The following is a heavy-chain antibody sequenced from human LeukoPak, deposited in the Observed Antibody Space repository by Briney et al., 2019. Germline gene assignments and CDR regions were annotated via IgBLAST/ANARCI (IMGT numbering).Heavy chain of an antibody. CDR3: ARTLVVINDAFDI. D-gene: IGHD3-22*01. Sequence: ASVKVSCKASGGTFSNYAISWVRQAPGQGLEWMGGIIPIFGTANYAQKFRGRVTITADKSTRTAYMELSRLRSDDTAVYYCARTLVVINDAFDIWGQGTMVTVSS. CDR2: IIPIFGTA. CDR1: GGTFSNYA. J-gene: IGHJ3*02. V-gene: IGHV1-69*06.